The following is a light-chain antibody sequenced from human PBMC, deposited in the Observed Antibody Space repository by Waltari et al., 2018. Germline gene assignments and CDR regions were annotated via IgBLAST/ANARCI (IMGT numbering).Light chain of an antibody. J-gene: IGLJ2*01. CDR3: SSYAGNNILI. V-gene: IGLV2-8*01. CDR2: EFG. Sequence: QSALTQPSSASGSPGQSVTISCTGTSSDVGAYNSVSWYQQHPGKAPQLVISEFGKRPSGTPDRFSASKSGNTASLTVSGLQAEDEADYFCSSYAGNNILIFGGGTKL. CDR1: SSDVGAYNS.